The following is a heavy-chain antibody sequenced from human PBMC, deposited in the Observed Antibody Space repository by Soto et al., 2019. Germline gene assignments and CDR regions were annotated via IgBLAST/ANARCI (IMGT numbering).Heavy chain of an antibody. V-gene: IGHV3-7*01. CDR3: ARCGTGSYYAFDI. D-gene: IGHD1-26*01. J-gene: IGHJ3*02. CDR2: IKQDGSEK. Sequence: GGSLRLSCAASGFTFSSYWMSWVRQAPGKGLEWVANIKQDGSEKYYVDSVKGRFTISRDNAKNSLYLQMNSLRAEDTAVYYCARCGTGSYYAFDIWGQGTMVTVSS. CDR1: GFTFSSYW.